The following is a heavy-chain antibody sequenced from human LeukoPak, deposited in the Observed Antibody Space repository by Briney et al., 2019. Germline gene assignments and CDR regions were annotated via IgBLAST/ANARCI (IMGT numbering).Heavy chain of an antibody. Sequence: SETLSLTCAVYGGSFSDYYWSWNRQPPGKGLEWIGEIDHRESTTYNPSLKSRVTISVDTSKNQFSLKLNSVTAADTAVYYCASRMYYYYGMDVWGQGTTVIVSS. CDR1: GGSFSDYY. J-gene: IGHJ6*02. CDR2: IDHREST. CDR3: ASRMYYYYGMDV. V-gene: IGHV4-34*01.